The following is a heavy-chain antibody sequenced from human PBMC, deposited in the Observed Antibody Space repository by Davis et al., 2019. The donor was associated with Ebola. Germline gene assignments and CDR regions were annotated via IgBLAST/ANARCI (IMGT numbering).Heavy chain of an antibody. Sequence: GESLKISCAASGFTFSSSGMHWLRPAPGKGLEWVAVIWYDGSNKYYADSVKGRFTISRDNSKNTLYLQMNSLRAEDTAVYYCARGGSYYNWFDPWGQGTLVTVSS. D-gene: IGHD1-26*01. V-gene: IGHV3-33*01. CDR3: ARGGSYYNWFDP. J-gene: IGHJ5*02. CDR2: IWYDGSNK. CDR1: GFTFSSSG.